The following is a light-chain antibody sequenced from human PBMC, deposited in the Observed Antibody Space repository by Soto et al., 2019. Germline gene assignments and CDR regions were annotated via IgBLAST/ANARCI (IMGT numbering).Light chain of an antibody. J-gene: IGKJ4*01. CDR2: DAS. CDR1: QGVGNS. Sequence: DIHMTQSPSSVSASVGDRVTITCRASQGVGNSLVWYQQNPGKAPNLLISDASTLQSGVPSRFIGGGSGRDYTLTISNLQPEDSATYYCQQADSLPLTFGGGTKVEIK. CDR3: QQADSLPLT. V-gene: IGKV1-12*01.